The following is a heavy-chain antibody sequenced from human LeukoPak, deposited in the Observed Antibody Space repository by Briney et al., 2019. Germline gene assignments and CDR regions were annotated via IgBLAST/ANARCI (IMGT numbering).Heavy chain of an antibody. J-gene: IGHJ5*02. CDR2: ISGSGRST. V-gene: IGHV3-23*01. Sequence: GGSLRLSCAASGFTFTNYGMIWVRQAPGKGLEWVSAISGSGRSTYYADSVKGRFTISRDNSKNTLYLQMNSLRAEDTAVYYCATSGGSYWSWGQGTLVTVSS. D-gene: IGHD1-26*01. CDR3: ATSGGSYWS. CDR1: GFTFTNYG.